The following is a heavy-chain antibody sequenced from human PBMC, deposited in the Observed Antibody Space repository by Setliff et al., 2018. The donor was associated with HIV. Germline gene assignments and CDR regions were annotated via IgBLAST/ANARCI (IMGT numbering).Heavy chain of an antibody. J-gene: IGHJ6*03. CDR1: GYTFTSYY. CDR3: ARDLLSGWYHYYYYMDV. V-gene: IGHV1-46*03. Sequence: ASVKVSCKASGYTFTSYYMHWVRQAPGQGLEWMGIINPSGGSTSYAQKFQGRVTMTRDTSTSTVYMELSSLRPEDTAVYYCARDLLSGWYHYYYYMDVWGKGTTVTVSS. CDR2: INPSGGST. D-gene: IGHD6-19*01.